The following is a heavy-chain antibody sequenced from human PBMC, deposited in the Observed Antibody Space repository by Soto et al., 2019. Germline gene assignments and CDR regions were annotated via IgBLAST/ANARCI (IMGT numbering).Heavy chain of an antibody. CDR1: GFTFSSYA. V-gene: IGHV3-23*01. Sequence: GGSLRLSCAASGFTFSSYAMSWVRQAPGKGLEWVSAISGSGGSTYYADSVKGRFTISRDNSKNTLYLQMNSLRAEDTAVYSCARERECGSGYFYWGQGTLVTVSS. CDR2: ISGSGGST. J-gene: IGHJ4*02. CDR3: ARERECGSGYFY. D-gene: IGHD3-22*01.